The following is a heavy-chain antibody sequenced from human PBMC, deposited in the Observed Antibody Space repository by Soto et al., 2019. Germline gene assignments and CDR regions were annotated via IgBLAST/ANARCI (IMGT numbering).Heavy chain of an antibody. CDR2: IKQDGTEQ. Sequence: GGSLRLSCAVSGITFSAYWINWVRQTPGKGLEWVAIIKQDGTEQLYVDSVKGRFTISRDDSKNSLYLQMNSLKTEDTAVYYCTRGFGAGIFQSWGQGALVTVSS. CDR3: TRGFGAGIFQS. D-gene: IGHD3-10*01. J-gene: IGHJ5*02. CDR1: GITFSAYW. V-gene: IGHV3-7*04.